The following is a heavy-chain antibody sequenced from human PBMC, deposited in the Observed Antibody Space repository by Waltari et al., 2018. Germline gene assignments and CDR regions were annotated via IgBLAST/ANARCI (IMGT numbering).Heavy chain of an antibody. D-gene: IGHD6-6*01. V-gene: IGHV4-34*01. J-gene: IGHJ4*02. CDR2: INHSGST. CDR1: GGSFSGYY. CDR3: ARGRRAARAYYFDY. Sequence: QVQLQQWGAGLLKPSETLSLTCAVYGGSFSGYYWSWIRQPPGKGLEWIGEINHSGSTNSNPSLKSRVTISVDTSKNQFSLKLSSVTAADTAVYYCARGRRAARAYYFDYWGQGTLVTVSS.